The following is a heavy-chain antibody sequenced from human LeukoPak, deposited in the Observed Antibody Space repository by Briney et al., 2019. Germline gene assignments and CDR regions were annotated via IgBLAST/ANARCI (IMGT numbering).Heavy chain of an antibody. CDR3: ARGATVGTNGVFDI. D-gene: IGHD4-23*01. CDR1: GFTVTDKT. V-gene: IGHV3-66*01. J-gene: IGHJ4*02. CDR2: ILGDNV. Sequence: PGGSLRLSCAVSGFTVTDKTMTWVRQAPGKGLEWVSIILGDNVYYGESVEGRFTVSSDKSKNTLYLQMARLRAEDTAVYYCARGATVGTNGVFDIWGRGTLVTVSS.